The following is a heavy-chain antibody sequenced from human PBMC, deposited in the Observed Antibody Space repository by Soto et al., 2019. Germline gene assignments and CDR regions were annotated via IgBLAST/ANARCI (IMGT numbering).Heavy chain of an antibody. CDR3: AREDSAGTNDPFEM. CDR1: GDSDSSSRAA. V-gene: IGHV6-1*01. CDR2: TYYRSRWYS. J-gene: IGHJ3*02. D-gene: IGHD3-10*01. Sequence: QVQLQQSSPELVRPSQTLSLTCAISGDSDSSSRAAWGWIRQSPSRGLEWLGRTYYRSRWYSDYAESVKSRIIIKSDTFKNHLSLHLNSATPEDTAVYYCAREDSAGTNDPFEMSGQGTMVPVSS.